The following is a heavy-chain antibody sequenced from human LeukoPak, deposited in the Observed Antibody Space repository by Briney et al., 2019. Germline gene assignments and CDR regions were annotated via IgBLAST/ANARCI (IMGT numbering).Heavy chain of an antibody. CDR1: GYSFTSFW. V-gene: IGHV5-51*01. J-gene: IGHJ4*02. D-gene: IGHD3-10*01. CDR2: IYPGDSDT. CDR3: ARHLGSAISPVGYCDY. Sequence: GESLKTSCKGSGYSFTSFWIGWVRQVPGKGVELMGIIYPGDSDTRYSPSFQGQVTISADKSISTAYLQWSSLKASDTAMYYCARHLGSAISPVGYCDYWGEGTLVTVSS.